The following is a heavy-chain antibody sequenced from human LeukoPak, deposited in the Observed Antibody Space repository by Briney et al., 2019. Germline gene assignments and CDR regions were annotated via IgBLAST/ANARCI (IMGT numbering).Heavy chain of an antibody. J-gene: IGHJ6*03. Sequence: SETLSLTCTVSGGSIRSSSYYWGWIRQPPGKGLEWIGTIYYNGATQYNPSLKSRVTMSVDTSKNQFSLKLTSVTAADTAVYYCAYLNYYDSSGYYQYYYYYYYMDVWGKRTTVTVSS. D-gene: IGHD3-22*01. CDR2: IYYNGAT. CDR1: GGSIRSSSYY. CDR3: AYLNYYDSSGYYQYYYYYYYMDV. V-gene: IGHV4-39*01.